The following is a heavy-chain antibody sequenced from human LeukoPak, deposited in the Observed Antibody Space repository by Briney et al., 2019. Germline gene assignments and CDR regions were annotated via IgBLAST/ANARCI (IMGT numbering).Heavy chain of an antibody. J-gene: IGHJ4*02. CDR1: GFTFNSYW. V-gene: IGHV3-74*01. Sequence: GGSLRLSCAASGFTFNSYWIHWVRQAPGKGLLWVSRINSDGSFTFYADSVKGRFTISRDNAKNTVFLQMNSLRAEDTAVYYCARASDSRGYYAFWGQGNLVTVSS. CDR2: INSDGSFT. D-gene: IGHD3-22*01. CDR3: ARASDSRGYYAF.